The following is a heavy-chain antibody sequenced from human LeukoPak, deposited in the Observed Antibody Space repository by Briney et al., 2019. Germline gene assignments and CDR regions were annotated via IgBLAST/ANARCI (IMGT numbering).Heavy chain of an antibody. CDR2: ISSNGVTT. V-gene: IGHV3-64D*06. CDR1: GFTFSSYA. Sequence: GGSLRLSCSASGFTFSSYAMYWVRQAPGKGLESVSTISSNGVTTYYEDSVKGRFTISRDNSKNTLYLQMSSLRPDDTAVYYCVKGEYSSTWLLDYWGQGTLVTVSS. J-gene: IGHJ4*02. D-gene: IGHD6-13*01. CDR3: VKGEYSSTWLLDY.